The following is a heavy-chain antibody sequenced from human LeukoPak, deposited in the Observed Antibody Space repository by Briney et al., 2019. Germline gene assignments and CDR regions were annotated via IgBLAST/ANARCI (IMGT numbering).Heavy chain of an antibody. CDR2: TRNKANSYTT. V-gene: IGHV3-72*01. D-gene: IGHD1-26*01. CDR3: ARSGRSGSYYSDFDY. Sequence: GGSLRLSCAASGFTFSDYYMDWVRQAPGKGLEWVGRTRNKANSYTTEYAASVKGRFTTSRDDSNNSLYLQMNSLKTDDTAVYYCARSGRSGSYYSDFDYWGQGTLVTVSS. J-gene: IGHJ4*02. CDR1: GFTFSDYY.